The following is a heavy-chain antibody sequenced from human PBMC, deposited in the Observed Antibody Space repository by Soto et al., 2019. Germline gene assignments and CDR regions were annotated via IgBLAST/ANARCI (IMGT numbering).Heavy chain of an antibody. V-gene: IGHV3-48*03. J-gene: IGHJ3*02. CDR2: ISSSGSTI. Sequence: GGSLRLSCAASGFTFSSYEMNWVRQAPGKGLEWVSYISSSGSTIYYADSVKGRSTISRDNAKNSLYLQMNSLRAEDTAVYYCARARITMIVVVTDDAFDIWGQGTMVTVSS. CDR1: GFTFSSYE. D-gene: IGHD3-22*01. CDR3: ARARITMIVVVTDDAFDI.